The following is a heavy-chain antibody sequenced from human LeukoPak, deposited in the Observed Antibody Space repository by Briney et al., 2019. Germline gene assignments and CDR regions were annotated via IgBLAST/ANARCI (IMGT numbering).Heavy chain of an antibody. CDR3: ARDYRYCSSTSCQDY. V-gene: IGHV3-21*01. Sequence: GGSLRLSCAASGFTFSSYNMNWVRQAPGKGLEWVSSISSRSSYINYADSVKGRFAISRDNAKNSLYLQMNSLGAEDTAVYYCARDYRYCSSTSCQDYWGQGTLVTVSS. J-gene: IGHJ4*02. CDR1: GFTFSSYN. CDR2: ISSRSSYI. D-gene: IGHD2-2*01.